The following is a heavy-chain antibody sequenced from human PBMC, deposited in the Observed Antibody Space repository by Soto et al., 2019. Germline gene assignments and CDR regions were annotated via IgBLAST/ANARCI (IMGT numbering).Heavy chain of an antibody. CDR2: IYYSGST. Sequence: SETLSLTCTVSGGSISSGDYYWSWIRQPPGKGQEWIGYIYYSGSTYYNPSLKSRVTISVDTSKNQFSLKLSSVTAADTAVYYCARARRHHYYDSSGNWFDPWGQGTLVTVSS. D-gene: IGHD3-22*01. CDR3: ARARRHHYYDSSGNWFDP. J-gene: IGHJ5*02. V-gene: IGHV4-30-4*01. CDR1: GGSISSGDYY.